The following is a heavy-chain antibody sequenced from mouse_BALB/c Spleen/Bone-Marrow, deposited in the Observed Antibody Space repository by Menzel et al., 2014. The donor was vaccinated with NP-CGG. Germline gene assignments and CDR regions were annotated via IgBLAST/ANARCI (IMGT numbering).Heavy chain of an antibody. CDR2: IYPGSGNT. V-gene: IGHV1-84*02. CDR1: GYTFTDYY. Sequence: LMESGPELVKPGASVKISCKASGYTFTDYYINWVKQKPGQGLEWIGWIYPGSGNTKYNEKFKGKATLTVDTSSSTAYMQLSSLTSEDTAVYFCANLGRYAMDYWGQGTSVTVSS. D-gene: IGHD3-1*01. CDR3: ANLGRYAMDY. J-gene: IGHJ4*01.